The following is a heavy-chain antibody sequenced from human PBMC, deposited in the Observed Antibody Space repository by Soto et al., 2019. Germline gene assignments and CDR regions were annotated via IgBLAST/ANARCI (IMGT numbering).Heavy chain of an antibody. Sequence: GASVKVSCKASGGTFSSYAISWVRQAPGQGLEWMGGIIPIFGTANYAQKFQGRVTMTADASTSTVYMELSSLRSEDTAVYYCASEADTAMVSYYYYGMDVWGQGTTVTVSS. V-gene: IGHV1-69*13. CDR1: GGTFSSYA. D-gene: IGHD5-18*01. CDR2: IIPIFGTA. CDR3: ASEADTAMVSYYYYGMDV. J-gene: IGHJ6*02.